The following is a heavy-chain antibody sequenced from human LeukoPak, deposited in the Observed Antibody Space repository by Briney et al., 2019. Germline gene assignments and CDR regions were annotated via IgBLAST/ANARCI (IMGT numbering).Heavy chain of an antibody. D-gene: IGHD4-23*01. CDR2: IYSGGST. Sequence: GGSLRLSCAASKFTFSSYWMSWVRQAPGKGLEWVSVIYSGGSTYYADSVKGRFTISRHNSKNTLYLQMNSLRAEDTAVYYCARDLNSWGQETLVTVSS. V-gene: IGHV3-53*04. CDR1: KFTFSSYW. J-gene: IGHJ4*02. CDR3: ARDLNS.